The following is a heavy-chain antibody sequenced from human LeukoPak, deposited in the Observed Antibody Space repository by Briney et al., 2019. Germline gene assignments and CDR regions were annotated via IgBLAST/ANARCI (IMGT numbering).Heavy chain of an antibody. CDR2: IIPIFGTA. CDR3: AKTYYDILTGYYFGWFDP. J-gene: IGHJ5*02. Sequence: SVKVSCKASGGTFSSYAISWVRQAPGQGLEWMGGIIPIFGTANYAQKFQGRVTITADESTNTAYMELSSLRSEDTAVYYCAKTYYDILTGYYFGWFDPWGQGTRVTVSS. V-gene: IGHV1-69*13. CDR1: GGTFSSYA. D-gene: IGHD3-9*01.